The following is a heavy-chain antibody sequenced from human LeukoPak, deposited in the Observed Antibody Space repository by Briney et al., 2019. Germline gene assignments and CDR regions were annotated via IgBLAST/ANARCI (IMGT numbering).Heavy chain of an antibody. CDR2: ISSSGSTI. CDR3: ARDASPSPVAGTNYFDY. CDR1: GFTFSSYE. J-gene: IGHJ4*02. V-gene: IGHV3-48*03. D-gene: IGHD6-19*01. Sequence: GGSLRLSCAVSGFTFSSYEMNWVRQAPGKGLEWVSYISSSGSTIYYADSVKGRFTISRDNAKNSLYLQMNSLRAEDTAVYYCARDASPSPVAGTNYFDYWGQGTLVTVSS.